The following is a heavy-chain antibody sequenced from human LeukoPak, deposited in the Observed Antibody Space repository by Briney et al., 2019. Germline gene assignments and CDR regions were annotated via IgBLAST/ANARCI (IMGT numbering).Heavy chain of an antibody. D-gene: IGHD2-21*02. V-gene: IGHV3-7*04. CDR1: GFTFSSYW. CDR2: IKKDGSEK. CDR3: ARDVAVAAMGD. J-gene: IGHJ4*02. Sequence: GGSLRLSCAASGFTFSSYWMGWVRQAPGKGLEWVANIKKDGSEKFYVDSVKGRFTISRDNAKNSVYLQMNSLRAEDTAVYYCARDVAVAAMGDWGQGTLVTVSS.